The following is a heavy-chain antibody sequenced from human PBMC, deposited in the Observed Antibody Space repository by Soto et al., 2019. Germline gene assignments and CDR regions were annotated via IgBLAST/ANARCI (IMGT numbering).Heavy chain of an antibody. Sequence: EVQLLESGGGLVQPGGSLRLSCAASGFTFSTYAMSWVRQAPGKGLEWVSAISGSGGDTYYVDSVKGRSTISRDNSKSTLYLQMNSLRADETAVYYCVKEIRIFGVVIFDYWGQGTLVTVSS. V-gene: IGHV3-23*01. CDR2: ISGSGGDT. CDR3: VKEIRIFGVVIFDY. CDR1: GFTFSTYA. D-gene: IGHD3-3*01. J-gene: IGHJ4*02.